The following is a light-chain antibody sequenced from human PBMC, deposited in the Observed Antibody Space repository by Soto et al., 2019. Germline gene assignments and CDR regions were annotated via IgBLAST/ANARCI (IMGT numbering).Light chain of an antibody. J-gene: IGLJ3*02. Sequence: QSALTQPASVSGSPGQSITISCTGTSSDVGGYNYVSWYQQHPGKAPKLMIYEVSNRPSGVSNRFSGSKSGNTASLIISGLQAEDEADYYCTSYTRTTTLVVFGGGTKLTVL. CDR3: TSYTRTTTLVV. V-gene: IGLV2-14*01. CDR2: EVS. CDR1: SSDVGGYNY.